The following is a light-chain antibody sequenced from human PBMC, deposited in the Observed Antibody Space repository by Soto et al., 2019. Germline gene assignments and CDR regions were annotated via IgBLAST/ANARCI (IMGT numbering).Light chain of an antibody. CDR2: AAS. Sequence: DIQMTQSPSSLSASLGDRVTITCRASQSVISFLNWYQQKPGKAPKLLIYAASSLQSGVPSRFSGSGSGTDFTLTISSLQPEDFPTYYCQQSYSTSWTFGQGTKVEIK. J-gene: IGKJ1*01. V-gene: IGKV1-39*01. CDR1: QSVISF. CDR3: QQSYSTSWT.